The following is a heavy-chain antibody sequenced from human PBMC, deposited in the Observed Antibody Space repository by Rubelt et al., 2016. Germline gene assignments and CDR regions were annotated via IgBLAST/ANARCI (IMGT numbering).Heavy chain of an antibody. CDR2: IYCSGST. CDR1: GGSISSSSYY. J-gene: IGHJ4*02. CDR3: ASRHPGGNVDY. V-gene: IGHV4-39*01. D-gene: IGHD1-1*01. Sequence: QLQLQESGPGLVKPSETLSLTCTVSGGSISSSSYYWGWIRQPPGKGLEWIGSIYCSGSTYYNPSLTRRVPQSVITSKHEFALRVRQLSVAEPWGQVRASRHPGGNVDYGAQGILV.